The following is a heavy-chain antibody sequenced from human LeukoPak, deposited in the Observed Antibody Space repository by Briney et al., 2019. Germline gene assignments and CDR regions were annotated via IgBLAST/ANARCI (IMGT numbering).Heavy chain of an antibody. CDR1: GFTFNNYA. V-gene: IGHV3-23*01. J-gene: IGHJ6*02. D-gene: IGHD3-10*01. Sequence: GGSLRLSCAASGFTFNNYAMTWVRQAPGKGLEWVSSVSGSGGTTYDADSVKGRFTISRDNSKNTLYLQMNSLRAEDTAVYYADSTKGRTLISRDCAKNTPYLQMSSLRAEDTAVYYCGRDKDDFWSGYFDYYYYYGMDVWGQGTTVTVS. CDR2: VSGSGGTT. CDR3: DSTKGRTLISRDCAKNTPYLQMSSLRAEDTAVYYCGRDKDDFWSGYFDYYYYYGMDV.